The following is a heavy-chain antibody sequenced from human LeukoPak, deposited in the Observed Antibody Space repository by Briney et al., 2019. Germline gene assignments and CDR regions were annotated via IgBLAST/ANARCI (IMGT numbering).Heavy chain of an antibody. CDR2: ISGSGGGT. Sequence: GGSLRLSCAASGFTLSSYAMNWVRQAPGKGLEWLSAISGSGGGTYYADSVKGRVTISRDDSKNTLYLQMNSLRAEDTAVYYCAKATSRMTTVTSPLGYWGQGTLVTVSS. D-gene: IGHD4-17*01. CDR3: AKATSRMTTVTSPLGY. V-gene: IGHV3-23*01. J-gene: IGHJ4*02. CDR1: GFTLSSYA.